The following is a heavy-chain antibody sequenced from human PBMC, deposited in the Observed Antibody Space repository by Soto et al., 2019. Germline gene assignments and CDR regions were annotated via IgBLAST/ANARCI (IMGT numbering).Heavy chain of an antibody. D-gene: IGHD4-17*01. CDR1: GFTFSSYA. V-gene: IGHV3-23*01. Sequence: EVQLLESGGGLVQPGGSLRLSCAASGFTFSSYARGWVRQAPGKGLEWVSAISGSGGSTYYADSVKGRFTISRDNSKNTLYLQMNSLRAEDTAVYYCAKASGDYGDYLDYWGQGTLVTVSS. CDR2: ISGSGGST. J-gene: IGHJ4*02. CDR3: AKASGDYGDYLDY.